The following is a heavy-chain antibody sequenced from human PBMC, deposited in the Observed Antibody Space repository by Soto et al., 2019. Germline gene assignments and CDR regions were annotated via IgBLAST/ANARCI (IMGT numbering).Heavy chain of an antibody. CDR1: GFTVGNNY. V-gene: IGHV3-53*01. J-gene: IGHJ6*02. Sequence: EVHLVESGGGLIQPGGSLRLSCAASGFTVGNNYMNWVRQAPGKGLEWVSLMYSGGGTYYADSVKGRFTMSRYSSKNTLYLQLNSLRAEDTAMYYCTTSPSVGVWGQGTTVNVSS. D-gene: IGHD6-19*01. CDR3: TTSPSVGV. CDR2: MYSGGGT.